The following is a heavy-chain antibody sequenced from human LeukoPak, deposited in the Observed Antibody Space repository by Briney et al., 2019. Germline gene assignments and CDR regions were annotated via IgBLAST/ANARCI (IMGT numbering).Heavy chain of an antibody. CDR2: ISSSSSTI. Sequence: PGGSLRLSCAASGFTFSSYSMNWVRQAPGKGLEWVSYISSSSSTIYYADSVKGRFTISRDNAKNSLYLQMNSLRAEDTAVYYCARYHVWSSSDFYYYYMDVWGKGTTVTVSS. CDR3: ARYHVWSSSDFYYYYMDV. V-gene: IGHV3-48*01. CDR1: GFTFSSYS. D-gene: IGHD6-6*01. J-gene: IGHJ6*03.